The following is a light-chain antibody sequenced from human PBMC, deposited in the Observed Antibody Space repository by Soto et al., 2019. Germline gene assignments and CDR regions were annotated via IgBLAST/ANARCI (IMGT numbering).Light chain of an antibody. CDR2: AAS. Sequence: DIQMTQSPSSLSASVGDRVTITCRASQSISSYLNWYQQKPGKAPKLLIYAASSLQSGVPARFNCSGAGTDFTPTISSLQPEDFATYYCQQSYSTCTFGQGNKLEIK. CDR1: QSISSY. J-gene: IGKJ2*02. V-gene: IGKV1-39*01. CDR3: QQSYSTCT.